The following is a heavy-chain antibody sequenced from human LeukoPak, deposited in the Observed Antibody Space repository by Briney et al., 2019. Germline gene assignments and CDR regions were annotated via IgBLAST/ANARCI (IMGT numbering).Heavy chain of an antibody. CDR2: INHSGST. D-gene: IGHD2-15*01. CDR3: ARVDNGGSPFDY. CDR1: GGSFSGYY. V-gene: IGHV4-34*01. J-gene: IGHJ4*02. Sequence: PSETLSLTCAVYGGSFSGYYWCWIRQPPGKGLEWIGEINHSGSTNYNPSLKSRVTISVDTSKNQFSLKLSSVTAADTAVYYCARVDNGGSPFDYWGQGTLVTVSS.